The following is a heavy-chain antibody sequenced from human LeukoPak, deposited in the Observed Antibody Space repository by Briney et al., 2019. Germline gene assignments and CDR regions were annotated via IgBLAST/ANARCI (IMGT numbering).Heavy chain of an antibody. J-gene: IGHJ4*02. D-gene: IGHD3-22*01. CDR2: ISSSGSTI. V-gene: IGHV3-48*03. CDR1: GFTFSNYE. CDR3: ARVHYYDTSGSFDS. Sequence: GGSLRLSCAASGFTFSNYEMNWVRQAPGKGLEWVSYISSSGSTIYYADSVKCRFTISRDNAKISLYLQMNSLGAEDTAVYYCARVHYYDTSGSFDSWGQGTLVTVSS.